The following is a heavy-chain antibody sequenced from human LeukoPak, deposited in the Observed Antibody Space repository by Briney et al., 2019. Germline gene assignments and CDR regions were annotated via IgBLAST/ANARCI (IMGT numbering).Heavy chain of an antibody. Sequence: PGGSLRLSCAASGFTFSSYSMNWVRQAPGKGLEWVSSISSSSSYIYYADSVKGRFTISRDNAKNSLYLQMNSLRAEDTAVYYCARDTYGSGSYYAFDIWGQGTMVTVSS. V-gene: IGHV3-21*01. J-gene: IGHJ3*02. CDR3: ARDTYGSGSYYAFDI. CDR1: GFTFSSYS. CDR2: ISSSSSYI. D-gene: IGHD3-10*01.